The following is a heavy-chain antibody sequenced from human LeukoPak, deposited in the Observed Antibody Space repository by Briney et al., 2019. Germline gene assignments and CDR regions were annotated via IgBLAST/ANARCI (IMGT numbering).Heavy chain of an antibody. D-gene: IGHD3-10*01. Sequence: NPGGSLRLSCTGSGFIFGDYAMNWVRQAPGKGLEWVSSISSSSSYIYYADSVKGRFTISRDNAKNSLYLQMNSLRAEDTAVYYCARVQDYYGSGSYYRDPNFDYWGQGTLVTVSS. CDR3: ARVQDYYGSGSYYRDPNFDY. CDR1: GFIFGDYA. V-gene: IGHV3-21*01. J-gene: IGHJ4*02. CDR2: ISSSSSYI.